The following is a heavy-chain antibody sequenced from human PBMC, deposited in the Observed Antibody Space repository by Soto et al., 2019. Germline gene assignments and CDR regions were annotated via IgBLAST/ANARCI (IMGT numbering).Heavy chain of an antibody. D-gene: IGHD6-6*01. Sequence: QVQLQESGPRLVKPSQTLSLSCAVSGVSIISASYSWNWIRQSPGRGMEWIGHVYSSGSTYYNPSLKSRVSISVDTSNNQYSLKLTSRNAADTAVYFCAREDAARIERWFDAWGQGILVTVSS. CDR2: VYSSGST. J-gene: IGHJ5*02. V-gene: IGHV4-31*11. CDR3: AREDAARIERWFDA. CDR1: GVSIISASYS.